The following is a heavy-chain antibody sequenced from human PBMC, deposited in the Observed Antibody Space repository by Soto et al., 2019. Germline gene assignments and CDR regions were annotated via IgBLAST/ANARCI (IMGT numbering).Heavy chain of an antibody. J-gene: IGHJ4*02. Sequence: QLQLQESGPGLVKPSETLSLTCTVSGGSISTSSYYWGWIRPPPGKGLEWIGSIYYSGSTYYNPSLKSRVTIAADTSKNQCSRKLSSVTAADTAVYYFAILIAAAGGNRAYWGQGTLVTVSS. D-gene: IGHD6-13*01. V-gene: IGHV4-39*01. CDR2: IYYSGST. CDR3: AILIAAAGGNRAY. CDR1: GGSISTSSYY.